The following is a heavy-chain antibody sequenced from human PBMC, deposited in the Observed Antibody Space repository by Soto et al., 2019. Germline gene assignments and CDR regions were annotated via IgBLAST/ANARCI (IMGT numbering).Heavy chain of an antibody. Sequence: EPLKLPITGTRHSFNKSWKGCVLQIRGKGLEWMGIIYPGDSDTRYSPSFQGQVTISADKSISTAYLQWSSLKASDTAMYYCARRPWFGELQSGSADVWGQGTTVTVSS. V-gene: IGHV5-51*01. CDR2: IYPGDSDT. CDR3: ARRPWFGELQSGSADV. J-gene: IGHJ6*02. CDR1: RHSFNKSW. D-gene: IGHD3-10*01.